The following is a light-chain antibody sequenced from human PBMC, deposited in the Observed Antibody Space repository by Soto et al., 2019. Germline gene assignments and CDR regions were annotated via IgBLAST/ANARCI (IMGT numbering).Light chain of an antibody. CDR1: QTVGRSY. J-gene: IGKJ1*01. Sequence: EIVLTQSPGIMYLSPGERATLSCRASQTVGRSYLAWYQQKPGLAPRLLILGTSTRATGIPDRFSGGGSGTDFTLTICRLDPEDYAVYFCQQYDSIPPWSFGQGTRVEVK. V-gene: IGKV3-20*01. CDR3: QQYDSIPPWS. CDR2: GTS.